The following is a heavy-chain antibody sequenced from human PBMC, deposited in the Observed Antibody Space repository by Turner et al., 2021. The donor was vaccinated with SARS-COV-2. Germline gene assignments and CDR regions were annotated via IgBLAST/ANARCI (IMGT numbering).Heavy chain of an antibody. CDR2: INPNSGGT. V-gene: IGHV1-2*02. D-gene: IGHD3-22*01. J-gene: IGHJ3*02. CDR1: GSTFPGYY. Sequence: QVPLVQSGAVVKKPGASLNVSCKASGSTFPGYYMPWVRQAPGQGLEWMGWINPNSGGTNYAQKFQVRVTMTRDTSIRTAYMELSRLRSDDTAVYYCARGGLYYYDSSAYYGDAFDIWGQGTMVTVSS. CDR3: ARGGLYYYDSSAYYGDAFDI.